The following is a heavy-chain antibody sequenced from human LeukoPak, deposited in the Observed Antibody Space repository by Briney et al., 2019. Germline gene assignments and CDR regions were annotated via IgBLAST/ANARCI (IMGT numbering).Heavy chain of an antibody. CDR1: GFTFSSYA. Sequence: GGSLRLSCAASGFTFSSYAMSWVRQAPGKGLEWVSAISSSDANTYYADSVKGRFTISRDNSKNTLYLQMNSLRAEDRALYYCAIREPIGYWGQGTLVTVSS. J-gene: IGHJ4*02. V-gene: IGHV3-23*01. CDR3: AIREPIGY. D-gene: IGHD1-14*01. CDR2: ISSSDANT.